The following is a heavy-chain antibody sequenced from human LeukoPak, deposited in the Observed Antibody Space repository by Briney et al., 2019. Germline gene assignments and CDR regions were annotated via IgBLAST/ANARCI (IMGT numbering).Heavy chain of an antibody. CDR3: ARARYCSSTSCYRVTNNWFDP. CDR2: IYPGDSDT. CDR1: GYSFTSYW. Sequence: GESLRILCKGSGYSFTSYWIGWVRQMPGKGLEWMGIIYPGDSDTRYSPSFQGQVTISADKSISTAYLQWSSLKASDTATYYCARARYCSSTSCYRVTNNWFDPWGQGTLVTVSS. J-gene: IGHJ5*02. D-gene: IGHD2-2*01. V-gene: IGHV5-51*01.